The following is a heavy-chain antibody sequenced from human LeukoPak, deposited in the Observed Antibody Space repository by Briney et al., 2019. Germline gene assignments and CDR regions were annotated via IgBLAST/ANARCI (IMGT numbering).Heavy chain of an antibody. CDR1: GGSFSGYY. J-gene: IGHJ4*02. Sequence: SETLSLTCAVYGGSFSGYYWSWIRQPPGKGLECIGESNHSGSTNYNPSLKSRVTISVDTSKNQFSLKLSSVTAADTAVYYCARHTHYYDSSGYYSKFDYWGQGTLVTVSS. CDR2: SNHSGST. CDR3: ARHTHYYDSSGYYSKFDY. D-gene: IGHD3-22*01. V-gene: IGHV4-34*01.